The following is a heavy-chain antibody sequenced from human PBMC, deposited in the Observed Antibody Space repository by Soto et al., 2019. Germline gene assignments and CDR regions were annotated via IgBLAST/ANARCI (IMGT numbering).Heavy chain of an antibody. CDR1: GFTFSSYG. Sequence: GGSLRLSCAASGFTFSSYGMHWVRQAPGKGLEWVAVISYDGSNKYYADSVKGRFTISRDNSKNTLYLQMNSLRAEDTAVYYCAGYDFWSGPGYYMDVWGKGTTVTVSS. V-gene: IGHV3-30*03. J-gene: IGHJ6*03. CDR2: ISYDGSNK. D-gene: IGHD3-3*01. CDR3: AGYDFWSGPGYYMDV.